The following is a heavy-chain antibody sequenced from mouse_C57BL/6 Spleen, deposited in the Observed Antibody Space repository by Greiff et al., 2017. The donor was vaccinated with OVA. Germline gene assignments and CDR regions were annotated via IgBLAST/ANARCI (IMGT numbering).Heavy chain of an antibody. J-gene: IGHJ4*01. CDR1: GFTFSSYA. Sequence: EVHLVESGEGLVKPGGSLKLSCAASGFTFSSYAMSWVRQTPEKRLEWVAYISSGGDYIYYADTVKGRFTISRDNARNTLYLQMSSLKSEDTAMYYCTRDSGNFSMDYWGQGTSVTVSS. V-gene: IGHV5-9-1*02. D-gene: IGHD2-1*01. CDR2: ISSGGDYI. CDR3: TRDSGNFSMDY.